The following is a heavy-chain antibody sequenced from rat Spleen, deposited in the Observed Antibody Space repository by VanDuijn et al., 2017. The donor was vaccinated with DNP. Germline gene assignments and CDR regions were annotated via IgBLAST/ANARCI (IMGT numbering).Heavy chain of an antibody. Sequence: EVQLVESGGDSVQPGRSLKLSCAASGFTFSDYYMAWVRQAPTRGLELVAYISFDVGITYYGDSVKDRFTISRDNAKTTLYLQMNSLTSEDMATYYCARPHYYSSGGFAYWGQGTLVTVSS. D-gene: IGHD1-1*01. V-gene: IGHV5-22*01. CDR1: GFTFSDYY. CDR3: ARPHYYSSGGFAY. J-gene: IGHJ3*01. CDR2: ISFDVGIT.